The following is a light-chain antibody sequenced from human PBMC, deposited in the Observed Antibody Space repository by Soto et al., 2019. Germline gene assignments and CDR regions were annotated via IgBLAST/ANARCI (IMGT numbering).Light chain of an antibody. J-gene: IGLJ2*01. CDR2: EVS. CDR1: SSDVGGYNY. V-gene: IGLV2-8*01. CDR3: SSYAGSNNVI. Sequence: QSALTQPPSASGSPGQSVTISCTGASSDVGGYNYVSWYQQHPGKAPKLMIYEVSERPSGVPDRFSGYKSGNTAPLTVSGLQAEDEADYYCSSYAGSNNVIFGGVTKLTVL.